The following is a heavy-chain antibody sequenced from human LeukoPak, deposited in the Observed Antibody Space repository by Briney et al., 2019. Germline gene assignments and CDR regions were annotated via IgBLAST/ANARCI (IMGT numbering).Heavy chain of an antibody. Sequence: PSETLSLTCAVYGGSFSGYYWSWIRQPPGKGLEWIGEINHSGGTNYNPSLKSRVTISVDTSKNQFSLKLSSVTAADTAVYYCARGGYWFDPWGQGTLVTVSS. CDR2: INHSGGT. V-gene: IGHV4-34*01. CDR1: GGSFSGYY. D-gene: IGHD6-25*01. CDR3: ARGGYWFDP. J-gene: IGHJ5*02.